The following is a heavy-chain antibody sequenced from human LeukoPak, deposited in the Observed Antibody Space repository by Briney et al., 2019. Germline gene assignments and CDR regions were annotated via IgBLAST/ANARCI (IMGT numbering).Heavy chain of an antibody. CDR1: GFTFSDYY. CDR3: ANLAYYYDSSGYSPEGQFDY. CDR2: ISSSGSTI. Sequence: PGGSLRLSCAASGFTFSDYYMGWIRQAPGKGLEWVSYISSSGSTIYYADSVKGRFTISRDNAKNSLYLQMNSLRAEDTAVYYCANLAYYYDSSGYSPEGQFDYWGQGTLVTVSS. J-gene: IGHJ4*02. D-gene: IGHD3-22*01. V-gene: IGHV3-11*01.